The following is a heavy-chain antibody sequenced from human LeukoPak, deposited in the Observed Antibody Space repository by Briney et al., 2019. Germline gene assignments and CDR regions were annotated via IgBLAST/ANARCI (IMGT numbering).Heavy chain of an antibody. CDR1: GGTFSSYA. V-gene: IGHV1-69*05. Sequence: ASVKVSCKASGGTFSSYAISWVRQAPGQGLEWMGGIIPIFGTANYAQKFQGRVTITTDESTSTAYMELSSLRSEDTAVYYCARHRRYYYYMDVWGKGTTVTVSS. CDR3: ARHRRYYYYMDV. J-gene: IGHJ6*03. CDR2: IIPIFGTA.